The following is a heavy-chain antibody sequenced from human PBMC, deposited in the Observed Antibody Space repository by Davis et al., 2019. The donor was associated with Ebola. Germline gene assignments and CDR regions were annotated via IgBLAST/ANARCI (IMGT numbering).Heavy chain of an antibody. CDR1: GFTFSSYS. D-gene: IGHD2-2*01. J-gene: IGHJ6*03. V-gene: IGHV3-21*04. CDR3: AKARYCSRLSCYMDV. Sequence: PGGSLRLSCAASGFTFSSYSMNWVRQAPGKGLEWVSSISSSSSYIYYADSVKGRFTISRDNAKNSLYLQMNSLRAEDTAVYYCAKARYCSRLSCYMDVWGKGTTVTVSS. CDR2: ISSSSSYI.